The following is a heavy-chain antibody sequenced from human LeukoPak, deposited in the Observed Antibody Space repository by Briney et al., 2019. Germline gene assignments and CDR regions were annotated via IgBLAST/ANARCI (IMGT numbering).Heavy chain of an antibody. V-gene: IGHV3-30*02. CDR2: IRFDGSNI. Sequence: PGGSLRLSCAASGFTFSNYGMHWVRQAPGKGLEWVAFIRFDGSNIYYTGSVKGRFTISRDNSKNTLYLQMNSLRAEDAAVYYCARSAERMATINDWGQGTLVTVSS. CDR1: GFTFSNYG. D-gene: IGHD5-24*01. CDR3: ARSAERMATIND. J-gene: IGHJ4*02.